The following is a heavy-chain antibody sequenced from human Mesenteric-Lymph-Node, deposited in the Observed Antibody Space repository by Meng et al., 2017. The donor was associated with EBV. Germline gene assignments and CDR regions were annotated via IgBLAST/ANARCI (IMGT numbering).Heavy chain of an antibody. V-gene: IGHV4-34*01. Sequence: QMQLKQGGAGLLKPSETLSLACAFYGGYFSNHYWSWIRQPPGKGLEWIGEINHSGSTSYNPSLKSRVTISVDTSKNQFYLKLSSVTAADTAVYSCSKYNYGDDDRGVDCWGQGTLVTVSS. CDR3: SKYNYGDDDRGVDC. J-gene: IGHJ4*02. CDR1: GGYFSNHY. CDR2: INHSGST. D-gene: IGHD4-17*01.